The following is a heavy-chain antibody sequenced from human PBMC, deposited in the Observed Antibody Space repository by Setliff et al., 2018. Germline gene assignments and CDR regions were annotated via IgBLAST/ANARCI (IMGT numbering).Heavy chain of an antibody. CDR1: AFTFKNYW. CDR2: IKGDGSEK. J-gene: IGHJ3*01. D-gene: IGHD3-16*01. Sequence: GESLTISCAASAFTFKNYWMSWVRQAPGKGLEWVANIKGDGSEKFYLDSVKGRFTISRDNAKNSLYLQMNSLRAEDTAVYYCTTDPSPTFGGVIGAAFDFWGQGTMVTVSS. CDR3: TTDPSPTFGGVIGAAFDF. V-gene: IGHV3-7*03.